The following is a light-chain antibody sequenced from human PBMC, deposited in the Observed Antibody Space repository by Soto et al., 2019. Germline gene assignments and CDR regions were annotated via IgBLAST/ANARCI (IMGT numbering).Light chain of an antibody. CDR2: KAS. Sequence: DTQMTQSPSTLSASVGDRVTITCRASQSISDWLAWYQQKPGKAPKLLIYKASSLQRGVPSRFSGSGSGAEFTLTISGLQAEDFATYYCQHYNDSPLTFGQGTKVEIK. CDR3: QHYNDSPLT. CDR1: QSISDW. J-gene: IGKJ1*01. V-gene: IGKV1-5*03.